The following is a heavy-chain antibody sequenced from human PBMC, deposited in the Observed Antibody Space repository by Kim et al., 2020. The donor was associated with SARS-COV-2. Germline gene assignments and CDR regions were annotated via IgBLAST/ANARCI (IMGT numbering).Heavy chain of an antibody. CDR2: IYYSGST. Sequence: SETLSLTCTVSGGSISSGDYYWSWIRQPPGKGLEWIGYIYYSGSTYYNPSLKSRVTISVDTSKNQFSLKLSSVTAADTAVYYCARDGGGTIFGVVTPYYYYGMDVWGQGTTVTVSS. D-gene: IGHD3-3*01. J-gene: IGHJ6*02. CDR1: GGSISSGDYY. CDR3: ARDGGGTIFGVVTPYYYYGMDV. V-gene: IGHV4-30-4*01.